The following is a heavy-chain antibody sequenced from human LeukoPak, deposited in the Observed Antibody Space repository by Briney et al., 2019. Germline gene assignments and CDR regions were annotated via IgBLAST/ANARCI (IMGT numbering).Heavy chain of an antibody. Sequence: PSQTLSLTCTVSGGSISSGGYYWSWIRQHPGKGLEWIGYIYYSGSTYYNPSLKSRVTISVDTSKNQFSLKLSSVTAADTAVYYCARDNHDYGDYVTAFDIWGQGTMVTVSS. D-gene: IGHD4-17*01. CDR2: IYYSGST. J-gene: IGHJ3*02. CDR1: GGSISSGGYY. V-gene: IGHV4-31*03. CDR3: ARDNHDYGDYVTAFDI.